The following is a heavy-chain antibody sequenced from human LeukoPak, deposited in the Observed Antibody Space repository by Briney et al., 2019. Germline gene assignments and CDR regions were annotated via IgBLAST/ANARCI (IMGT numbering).Heavy chain of an antibody. CDR2: IYSGGST. CDR3: ARVFGGSGSYFHYYYYMDV. V-gene: IGHV3-53*01. CDR1: GFTVSSNY. Sequence: GGSLRLSCAASGFTVSSNYMSWVRQAPGKGLEWVSVIYSGGSTYYADSVKGRFTISRDNSKNTLYLQMTSLRAEDTAVYYCARVFGGSGSYFHYYYYMDVWGKGTTVTISS. D-gene: IGHD3-10*01. J-gene: IGHJ6*03.